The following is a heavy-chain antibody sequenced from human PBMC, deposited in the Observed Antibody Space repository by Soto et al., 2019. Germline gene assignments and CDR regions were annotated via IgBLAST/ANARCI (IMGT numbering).Heavy chain of an antibody. V-gene: IGHV1-69*13. CDR1: GGTFSSYA. D-gene: IGHD5-18*01. J-gene: IGHJ4*02. CDR3: ARDINQGYSYGYDY. CDR2: IIPIFGTA. Sequence: SVKVSCKASGGTFSSYAISWVRQAPGQGLEWMGGIIPIFGTANYAQKFQGRVTITADESTSTAYMELSSLRSEDTAVHYCARDINQGYSYGYDYWGQGTLVTVSS.